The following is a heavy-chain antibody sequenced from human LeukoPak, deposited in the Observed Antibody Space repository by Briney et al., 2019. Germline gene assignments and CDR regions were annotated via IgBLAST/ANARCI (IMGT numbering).Heavy chain of an antibody. J-gene: IGHJ4*02. CDR3: ARDRQAYYDSSGYSGYDY. Sequence: SVKVSCKASGGTFSSYAISWVRQAPGQGVEWMGGIIPIFGTANYAQKFQGRVTITADESTSTAYMELSSLRSEDTAVYYCARDRQAYYDSSGYSGYDYWGQGTLVTVSS. D-gene: IGHD3-22*01. V-gene: IGHV1-69*01. CDR2: IIPIFGTA. CDR1: GGTFSSYA.